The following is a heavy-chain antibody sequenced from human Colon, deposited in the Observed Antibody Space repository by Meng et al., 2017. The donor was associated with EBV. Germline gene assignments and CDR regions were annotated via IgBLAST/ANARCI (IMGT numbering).Heavy chain of an antibody. CDR3: ARGKQDAWELLAY. D-gene: IGHD1-26*01. Sequence: VSLEGSGPGMGKPSGTLSLPCGVAGVSISSNIRWTWVRQPPGKGLEWIGDIDDSGSTNYNPSLNNRISISLDKSKNHFSLKVNSVTAADTAVYYCARGKQDAWELLAYWGQGALVTVSS. J-gene: IGHJ4*02. CDR2: IDDSGST. V-gene: IGHV4-4*02. CDR1: GVSISSNIR.